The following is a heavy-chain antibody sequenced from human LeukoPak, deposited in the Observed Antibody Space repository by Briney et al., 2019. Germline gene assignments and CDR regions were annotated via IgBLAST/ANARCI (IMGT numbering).Heavy chain of an antibody. CDR1: GFTFSSYS. D-gene: IGHD2-2*02. Sequence: GGPLRLSCAASGFTFSSYSMNWVRQAPGKGLEWVSYISSSSSTIYYADSVKGRFTISRDNAKNSLYLQMNSLRAEDTAVYYCARGYCSSTSCYTEYSSSSGDFDYWGQGTLVTVSS. V-gene: IGHV3-48*04. J-gene: IGHJ4*02. CDR3: ARGYCSSTSCYTEYSSSSGDFDY. CDR2: ISSSSSTI.